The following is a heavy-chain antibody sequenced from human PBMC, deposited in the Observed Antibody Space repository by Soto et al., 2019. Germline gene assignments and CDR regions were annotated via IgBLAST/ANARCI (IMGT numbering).Heavy chain of an antibody. V-gene: IGHV4-4*07. D-gene: IGHD1-7*01. Sequence: PSLTCTVSGASISGFYWSWIRKSAGKGLEWIGRIYATGTTGYKPSLKRRVMMSVDTSKKQFSLKLRSVTAADTAVYYCVRDGTKTLRDWFDPWGQGISVPVSS. CDR2: IYATGTT. CDR3: VRDGTKTLRDWFDP. CDR1: GASISGFY. J-gene: IGHJ5*02.